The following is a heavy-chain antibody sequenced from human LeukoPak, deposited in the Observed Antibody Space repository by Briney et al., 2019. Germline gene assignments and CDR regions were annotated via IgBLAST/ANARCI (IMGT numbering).Heavy chain of an antibody. J-gene: IGHJ4*02. CDR1: GFTFSRYD. CDR3: ARDGGYSYGQFDY. D-gene: IGHD5-18*01. V-gene: IGHV3-48*03. CDR2: ISSCGYTI. Sequence: GGSLRLSCGVSGFTFSRYDMNWVRQALGKGVEWVSYISSCGYTIYYADSVKGRFTISRDNAKNSLYLQMNSLRDEGTAVYYCARDGGYSYGQFDYWGQGTLGTVSS.